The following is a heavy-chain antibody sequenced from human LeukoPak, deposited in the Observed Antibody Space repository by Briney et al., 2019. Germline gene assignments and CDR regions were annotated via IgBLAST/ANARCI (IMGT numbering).Heavy chain of an antibody. CDR1: GFTFSSYG. J-gene: IGHJ1*01. CDR2: ISYDGSNK. CDR3: ARDGGYCSSTSCYRYFQH. V-gene: IGHV3-30*03. D-gene: IGHD2-2*01. Sequence: GGSLRLSCAASGFTFSSYGMHWVRQAPGKGLEWVAVISYDGSNKYYADSVKGRFTISRDNAKNSLYLQMNSLRAEDTAVYYCARDGGYCSSTSCYRYFQHWGQGTLVTVSS.